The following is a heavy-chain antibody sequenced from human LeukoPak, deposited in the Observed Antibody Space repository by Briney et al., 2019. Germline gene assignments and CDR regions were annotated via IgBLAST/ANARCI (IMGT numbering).Heavy chain of an antibody. Sequence: GGSLRLSCAASGFTFSSYSTNWVRQAPGKGLEWVSSISSSSSYIYYADSVKGRFTISRDNAKNSLYLQMNSLRAEDTAVYYCAREPMVGLDYWGQGTLVTVSS. V-gene: IGHV3-21*01. CDR2: ISSSSSYI. CDR3: AREPMVGLDY. D-gene: IGHD3-10*01. J-gene: IGHJ4*02. CDR1: GFTFSSYS.